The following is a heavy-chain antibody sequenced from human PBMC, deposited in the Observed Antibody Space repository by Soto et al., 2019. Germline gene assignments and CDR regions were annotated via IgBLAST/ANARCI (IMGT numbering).Heavy chain of an antibody. CDR2: IWYDGSNK. D-gene: IGHD2-2*01. V-gene: IGHV3-33*01. CDR3: AREFEGLIVVVPAAHLNPGDYYYGMDV. Sequence: QVQLVESGGGVVQPGRSLRLSCAASGFTFSSYGMHWVRQAPGKGLEWVAVIWYDGSNKYYADSVKGRFTISRDNSKNTLYLQMNSLRAEDTAVYYCAREFEGLIVVVPAAHLNPGDYYYGMDVWGQGTTVTVSS. J-gene: IGHJ6*02. CDR1: GFTFSSYG.